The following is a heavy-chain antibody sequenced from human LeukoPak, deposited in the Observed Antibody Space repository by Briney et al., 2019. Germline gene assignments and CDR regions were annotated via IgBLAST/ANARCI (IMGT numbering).Heavy chain of an antibody. CDR1: GGSISSGGYY. Sequence: PSETLSLTCTVSGGSISSGGYYWSWIRQHPGKGLEWIGNIYNSESGYYNPSLKSRITISVDTSKNQFSLKLSSVTAADTAVYYCARDDYCSGGSCLKHFKHWGQGTLVTVSS. J-gene: IGHJ1*01. V-gene: IGHV4-31*03. CDR2: IYNSESG. D-gene: IGHD2-15*01. CDR3: ARDDYCSGGSCLKHFKH.